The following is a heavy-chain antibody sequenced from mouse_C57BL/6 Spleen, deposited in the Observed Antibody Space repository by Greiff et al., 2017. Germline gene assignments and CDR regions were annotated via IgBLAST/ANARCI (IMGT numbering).Heavy chain of an antibody. V-gene: IGHV5-4*03. CDR1: GFTFSSYA. D-gene: IGHD1-1*01. Sequence: EVKLVESGGGLVKPGGSLKLSCAASGFTFSSYAMSWVRQTPEKRLEWVATISDGGSYTYYPENVKGRLTISRDNAKNNLYLQMSHLKSEDTAMYYCARQGYYGSSYDWGQGTTLTVSS. CDR3: ARQGYYGSSYD. J-gene: IGHJ2*01. CDR2: ISDGGSYT.